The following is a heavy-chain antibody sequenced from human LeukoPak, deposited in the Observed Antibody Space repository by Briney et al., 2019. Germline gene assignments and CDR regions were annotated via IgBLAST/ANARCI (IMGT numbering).Heavy chain of an antibody. D-gene: IGHD6-13*01. Sequence: GGSLRLSCTASGFTFTNAWMSWVRQAPGKGLEWVALIWYDGSNKYYADSEKGRFTISRDNSKNTLYLQMNSLTVEDTAVYFCARGSAAAGFDYWGQGTLVTVSS. V-gene: IGHV3-33*08. J-gene: IGHJ4*02. CDR2: IWYDGSNK. CDR3: ARGSAAAGFDY. CDR1: GFTFTNAW.